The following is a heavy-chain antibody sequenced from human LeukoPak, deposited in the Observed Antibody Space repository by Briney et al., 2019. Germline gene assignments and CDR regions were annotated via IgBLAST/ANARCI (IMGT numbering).Heavy chain of an antibody. CDR1: GFTFSNYG. CDR2: IRPNDGTT. J-gene: IGHJ5*02. CDR3: VRGQTSLDNWFDP. V-gene: IGHV3-48*01. Sequence: GGSLRLSCEASGFTFSNYGINWVRQAPGKGLEWVSYIRPNDGTTHYADSVKGRFTISRDNAKNSLSLQMTSLRVDDTAVYYCVRGQTSLDNWFDPWGQGTLVIVSS.